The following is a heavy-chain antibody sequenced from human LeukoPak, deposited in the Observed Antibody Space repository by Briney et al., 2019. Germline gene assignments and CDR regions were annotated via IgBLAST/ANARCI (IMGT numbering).Heavy chain of an antibody. CDR3: AKDCGSTSCQFDY. Sequence: GGSLRLSCAASGFTFSSYGMHWVRQAPGKGLEWVAFIRYDGSNKYYADSVKGRFTISRDNSKNTLYLQMNSLRAEDTAVYYCAKDCGSTSCQFDYWGQGTLVTVSS. CDR1: GFTFSSYG. J-gene: IGHJ4*02. D-gene: IGHD2-2*01. V-gene: IGHV3-30*02. CDR2: IRYDGSNK.